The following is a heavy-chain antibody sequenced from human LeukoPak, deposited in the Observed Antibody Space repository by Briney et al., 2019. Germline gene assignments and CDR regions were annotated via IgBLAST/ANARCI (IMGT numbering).Heavy chain of an antibody. CDR2: LNWNSDYI. CDR3: VKGSLRGVYSGNFDY. J-gene: IGHJ4*02. CDR1: GFTFDDNA. Sequence: GGSLRLSCAASGFTFDDNAMHWVRQAPGRGLEWVSGLNWNSDYIAYADSVKGRFTISRDNAKNSLYLQMNNLRPEDTALYYCVKGSLRGVYSGNFDYWGQGTPVTVSS. V-gene: IGHV3-9*01. D-gene: IGHD3-10*01.